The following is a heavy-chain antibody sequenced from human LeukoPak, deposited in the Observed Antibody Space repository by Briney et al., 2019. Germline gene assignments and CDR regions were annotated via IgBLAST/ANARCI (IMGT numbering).Heavy chain of an antibody. D-gene: IGHD2-2*02. V-gene: IGHV3-33*01. CDR3: ARDIPNGRPVSGMDV. CDR1: GFTFSSYG. CDR2: IWYDGSNK. Sequence: PGGSLRLSCAASGFTFSSYGMHWVRQAPGKGLEWVAVIWYDGSNKYYADSVKGRFTISRDNSKNTLYLQMNSLRAEDTAVYYCARDIPNGRPVSGMDVWGQGTTVTVSS. J-gene: IGHJ6*02.